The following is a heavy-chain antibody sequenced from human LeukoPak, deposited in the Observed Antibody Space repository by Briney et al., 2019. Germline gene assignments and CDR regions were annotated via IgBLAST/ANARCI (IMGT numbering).Heavy chain of an antibody. CDR2: IIPISGTT. V-gene: IGHV1-69*05. CDR1: GGTFGNYA. D-gene: IGHD3-10*01. J-gene: IGHJ6*03. Sequence: SVKVSCKASGGTFGNYAISWVRQAPGHGLEWMGGIIPISGTTNYAQKFQGRVTIYTDESTSSAYMELRSLRFEDTAVYYCARGQRPTDITIFLTHYYYHMDVWGRGTTVTVS. CDR3: ARGQRPTDITIFLTHYYYHMDV.